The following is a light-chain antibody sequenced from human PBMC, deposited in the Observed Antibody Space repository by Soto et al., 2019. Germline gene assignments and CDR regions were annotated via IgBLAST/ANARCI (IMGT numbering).Light chain of an antibody. CDR2: NVS. Sequence: LMTQSPLSLPVTLGQPASISCWSSRSLAYIDGNTYLNWFQQRPGQSPRRLIYNVSNRDSGVPDRFSGSGSGTAFTLKISRVEAEDVAVYYCMQGTHWPPYTFGQGTKLEIK. CDR1: RSLAYIDGNTY. V-gene: IGKV2-30*01. CDR3: MQGTHWPPYT. J-gene: IGKJ2*01.